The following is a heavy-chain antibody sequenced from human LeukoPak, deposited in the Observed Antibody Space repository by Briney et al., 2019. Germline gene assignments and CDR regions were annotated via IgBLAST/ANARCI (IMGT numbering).Heavy chain of an antibody. CDR1: GGFISPYY. D-gene: IGHD1-14*01. J-gene: IGHJ6*02. V-gene: IGHV4-59*01. CDR2: VSHSGST. CDR3: ARGGNYYYHGMDV. Sequence: SETLSLTCTVSGGFISPYYWSWIRQPPGKGLEWIGYVSHSGSTNYNLSLGSRVTISVDTSKNQFSLKLTSVTAADTAVYFCARGGNYYYHGMDVWGQGTTVTVSS.